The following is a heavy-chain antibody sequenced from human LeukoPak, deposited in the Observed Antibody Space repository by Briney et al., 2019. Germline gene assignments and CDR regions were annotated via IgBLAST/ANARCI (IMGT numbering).Heavy chain of an antibody. J-gene: IGHJ6*03. CDR2: ISAYNGNT. V-gene: IGHV1-18*01. CDR3: ARVKAAASYYYYMDV. CDR1: GYTFTSYG. D-gene: IGHD6-13*01. Sequence: ASVKVSCKASGYTFTSYGISWVRQAPGQGLEWMGWISAYNGNTNYAQKLQGRVTMTTDTSTSTAYMELRSLRSDDTAVYYCARVKAAASYYYYMDVWGKGTTVTVSS.